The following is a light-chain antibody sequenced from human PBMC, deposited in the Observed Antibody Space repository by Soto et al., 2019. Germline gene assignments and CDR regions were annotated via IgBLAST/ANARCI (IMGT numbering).Light chain of an antibody. J-gene: IGKJ1*01. Sequence: DIQMTQSPSSLSASXXDRVTITCWASQGISNYLAWYQQKPGKVPKXXIYAASTLQSGVPSRFSGSGSGTDFTLTISSLQPEDVATYYCQKYNSAPQTFGQGTKVDIK. CDR2: AAS. CDR3: QKYNSAPQT. V-gene: IGKV1-27*01. CDR1: QGISNY.